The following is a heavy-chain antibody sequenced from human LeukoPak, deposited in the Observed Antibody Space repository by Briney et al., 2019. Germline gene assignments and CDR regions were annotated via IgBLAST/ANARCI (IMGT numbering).Heavy chain of an antibody. CDR2: INPSGGST. J-gene: IGHJ4*02. CDR1: GYTFTSYY. D-gene: IGHD1-14*01. CDR3: ARSREPWVFDY. Sequence: ASVKVSCKASGYTFTSYYMHWVRQAPGQGLEWMGIINPSGGSTSYAQKFQGRVTMTRDTSTSPVYMELSSLRSEDPAVYYCARSREPWVFDYWGQGTLVTVSS. V-gene: IGHV1-46*01.